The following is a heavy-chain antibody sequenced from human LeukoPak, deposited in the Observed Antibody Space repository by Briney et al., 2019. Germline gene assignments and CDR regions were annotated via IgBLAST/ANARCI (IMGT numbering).Heavy chain of an antibody. CDR3: ARGEGAMAHFDY. Sequence: PSETQSLTCAVYGGSFSGYYWSWIRQPPGKGLEWIGEINHSGSTNYNPSLKSRVTISVDTSKNQFSLKLSSVTAADTAVYYCARGEGAMAHFDYWGQGTLVTVSS. CDR2: INHSGST. D-gene: IGHD5-18*01. CDR1: GGSFSGYY. V-gene: IGHV4-34*01. J-gene: IGHJ4*02.